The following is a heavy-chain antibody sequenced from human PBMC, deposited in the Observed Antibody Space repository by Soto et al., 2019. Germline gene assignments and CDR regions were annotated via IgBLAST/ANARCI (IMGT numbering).Heavy chain of an antibody. J-gene: IGHJ4*02. CDR2: VYWDDEK. CDR1: GFSLSTSGVG. D-gene: IGHD2-2*01. Sequence: QITLKESGPTLVKPTQTLTLTCTFSGFSLSTSGVGVGWIRQPPGRALEWLALVYWDDEKRYSPSLKSSLTTTKDTPKNQVVLTMTNMDPVDTATYYCAHRPNCWSTSCFYFDYWGQGILVTVSS. V-gene: IGHV2-5*02. CDR3: AHRPNCWSTSCFYFDY.